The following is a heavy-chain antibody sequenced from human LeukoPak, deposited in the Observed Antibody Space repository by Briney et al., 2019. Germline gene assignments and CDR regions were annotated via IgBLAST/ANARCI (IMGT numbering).Heavy chain of an antibody. CDR2: INHSGST. Sequence: PSETLSLTCAVYGRSFSGYYWSWIRQPPGKGLEWIGEINHSGSTNYNPSLKSRVTISVDTSKNQFSMKLSSVTAADTAVYYCATTAYYYGSGSYDHDAFDIWGQGTMVTVSS. CDR1: GRSFSGYY. J-gene: IGHJ3*02. CDR3: ATTAYYYGSGSYDHDAFDI. D-gene: IGHD3-10*01. V-gene: IGHV4-34*01.